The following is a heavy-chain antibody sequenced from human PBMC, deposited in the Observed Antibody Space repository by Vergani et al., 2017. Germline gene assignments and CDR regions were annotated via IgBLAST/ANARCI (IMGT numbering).Heavy chain of an antibody. D-gene: IGHD1-1*01. V-gene: IGHV3-9*01. CDR1: GFTFDDYA. Sequence: EVHLVESGGGLVQPGRSLRLSCAASGFTFDDYAMHWVRQVAGKAPEWVSGIRRNSGIIGYADSVKGRFTISRDDARNSLFLQMNSLRPEDTALYFCVRVKGSNWNDHLYDIWGQGTLVTVSS. CDR3: VRVKGSNWNDHLYDI. CDR2: IRRNSGII. J-gene: IGHJ3*02.